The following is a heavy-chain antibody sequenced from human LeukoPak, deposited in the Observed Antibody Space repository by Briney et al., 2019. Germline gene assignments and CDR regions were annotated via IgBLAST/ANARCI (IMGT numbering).Heavy chain of an antibody. CDR1: GFTFSSYA. CDR2: ISSSGSTI. J-gene: IGHJ4*02. Sequence: GGSLRLSCAASGFTFSSYAMSWVRQAPGKGLEWVSYISSSGSTIYYADSVKGRFTISRDNAKNSLYLQMNSLRAEDTAVYYCARGEYYYDSSGYRLDYWGQGTLVTVSS. D-gene: IGHD3-22*01. V-gene: IGHV3-48*03. CDR3: ARGEYYYDSSGYRLDY.